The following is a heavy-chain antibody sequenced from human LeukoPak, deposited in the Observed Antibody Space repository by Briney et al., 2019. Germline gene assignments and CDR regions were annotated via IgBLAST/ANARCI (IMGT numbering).Heavy chain of an antibody. V-gene: IGHV1-8*01. CDR2: MNPNSGNT. CDR1: GYTFTSYD. J-gene: IGHJ4*02. Sequence: ASVKVSCKASGYTFTSYDINWVRQATGQGLEWMGWMNPNSGNTGYAQRFQGRVTMTRNTSISTAYMELSSLRSEDTAVYYCARRSPGSGSYNIDYWGQGTLVTVSS. CDR3: ARRSPGSGSYNIDY. D-gene: IGHD1-26*01.